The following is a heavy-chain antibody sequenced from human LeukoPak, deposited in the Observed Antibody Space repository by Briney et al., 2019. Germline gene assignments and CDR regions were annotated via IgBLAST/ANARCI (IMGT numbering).Heavy chain of an antibody. D-gene: IGHD3-10*01. Sequence: EASVKVSCKASGYTFTSYGISWVRQAPGQGLEWMGWINAGNGNTKYSQKFQGRVTITRDTSASTAYMELSSLRSEDTAVYYCARRGPNDYWGQGTLVTVSS. J-gene: IGHJ4*02. V-gene: IGHV1-3*01. CDR1: GYTFTSYG. CDR3: ARRGPNDY. CDR2: INAGNGNT.